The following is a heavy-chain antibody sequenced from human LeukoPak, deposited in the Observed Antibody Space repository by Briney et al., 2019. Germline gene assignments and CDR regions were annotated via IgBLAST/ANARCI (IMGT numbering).Heavy chain of an antibody. V-gene: IGHV1-2*02. CDR1: GYTFTGYY. CDR3: ARARGSYLSGWFDP. J-gene: IGHJ5*02. D-gene: IGHD1-26*01. CDR2: INPNSGGT. Sequence: ASVTVSCKASGYTFTGYYVHWVRQAPGQGLEWMGWINPNSGGTNYAQKFQGRVTMTRDTSISTAYMELSRLRSDDTAVYYCARARGSYLSGWFDPWGQGTLVTVSS.